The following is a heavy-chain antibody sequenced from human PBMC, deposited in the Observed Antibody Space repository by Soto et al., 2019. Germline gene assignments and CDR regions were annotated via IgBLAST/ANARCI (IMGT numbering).Heavy chain of an antibody. CDR1: GGSISSGSYN. V-gene: IGHV4-39*01. CDR2: IYSSGMT. D-gene: IGHD2-8*01. J-gene: IGHJ4*02. CDR3: ARLPLALMAPVTGIF. Sequence: SETLSLTWTVAGGSISSGSYNWGWVRQPPGKALEWIGSIYSSGMTHYIPSFNSRVTLSVDTSKSQFPLRLYSVTAADTAVYYCARLPLALMAPVTGIFWGRGTLVTVSA.